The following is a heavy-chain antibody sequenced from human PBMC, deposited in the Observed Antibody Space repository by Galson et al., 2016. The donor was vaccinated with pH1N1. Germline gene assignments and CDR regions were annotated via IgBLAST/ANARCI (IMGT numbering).Heavy chain of an antibody. CDR3: ANCIAAAGTFYFDY. J-gene: IGHJ4*02. CDR2: IYYSGST. D-gene: IGHD6-13*01. Sequence: TLSLTCTVSGDSISSGGYYWTWIRQHPGKGLEWIGYIYYSGSTYYNPSLKSRVNISVDTSKNQFSLKLSSVTAADTAVYYCANCIAAAGTFYFDYWGQGTLVTVSS. CDR1: GDSISSGGYY. V-gene: IGHV4-31*03.